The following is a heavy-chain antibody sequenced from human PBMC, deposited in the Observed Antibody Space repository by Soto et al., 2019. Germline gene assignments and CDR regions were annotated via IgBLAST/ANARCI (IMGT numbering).Heavy chain of an antibody. D-gene: IGHD3-3*01. CDR2: ISSKADGGTT. V-gene: IGHV3-15*01. CDR3: PTGKYSTVSSFLKCFFHD. CDR1: GFTLSNAW. J-gene: IGHJ4*02. Sequence: GGSLRLSCAASGFTLSNAWMSWVRQAPGKGLEWVGRISSKADGGTTDYPAPVKGRFTISREDLKNTLYLQINSVETEETAGYFCPTGKYSTVSSFLKCFFHDCGQGPQVTLSP.